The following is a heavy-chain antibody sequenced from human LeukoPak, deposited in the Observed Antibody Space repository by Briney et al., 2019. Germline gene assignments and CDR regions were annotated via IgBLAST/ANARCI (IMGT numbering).Heavy chain of an antibody. CDR3: ARLQSAGTEYYYMDV. CDR1: GVSISNYY. Sequence: SETLSLTCAVSGVSISNYYWTWIRQPPGKGLEWIGYTYYSGRAKYNPPLKSRVSISLDTSKTEFSLRLSSVTAADTAVYYCARLQSAGTEYYYMDVWGKGTTVTVSS. J-gene: IGHJ6*03. V-gene: IGHV4-59*08. CDR2: TYYSGRA. D-gene: IGHD6-13*01.